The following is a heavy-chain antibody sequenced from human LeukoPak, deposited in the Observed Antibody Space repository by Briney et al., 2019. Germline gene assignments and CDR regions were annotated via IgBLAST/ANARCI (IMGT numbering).Heavy chain of an antibody. Sequence: GGSLRLSCAASGFIFRTYWMSWVRQAPGQGLEWVANIKQDGSEKYYVDSVKGRFTISRDNAKNSLYLQMNSLRDEDTAVYYCASDSPGYGSGSYFTYWGQGTLVTVSS. D-gene: IGHD2-15*01. CDR2: IKQDGSEK. V-gene: IGHV3-7*03. CDR3: ASDSPGYGSGSYFTY. J-gene: IGHJ4*02. CDR1: GFIFRTYW.